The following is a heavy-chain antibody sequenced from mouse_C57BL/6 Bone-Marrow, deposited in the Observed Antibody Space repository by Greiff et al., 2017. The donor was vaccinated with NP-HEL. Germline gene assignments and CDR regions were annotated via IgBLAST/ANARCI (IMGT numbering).Heavy chain of an antibody. D-gene: IGHD1-1*01. CDR3: ASPSLLLRGRYFDV. CDR2: IDPSDSYT. J-gene: IGHJ1*03. V-gene: IGHV1-69*01. CDR1: GYTFTSYW. Sequence: VQLQQPGAELVMPGASVKLSCKASGYTFTSYWMHWVKQRPGQGLEWIGEIDPSDSYTNYNQKFKGKSTLTVDKSSSTAYMQLSSLTSEDSAVYYCASPSLLLRGRYFDVWGTGTTVTVSS.